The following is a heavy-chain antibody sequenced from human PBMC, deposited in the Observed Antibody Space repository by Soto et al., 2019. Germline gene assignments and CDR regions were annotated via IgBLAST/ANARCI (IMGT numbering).Heavy chain of an antibody. CDR3: ARDVCLCLPSYFDN. Sequence: EVHLVESGGGLVKSGGSLRLSCAASGFTFSGYNLNWVRQAPGKGPEWVSFISSSGTYTYFADSVKGRFTISSDNAKTSLYIQMNSPRAEDTSMYDCARDVCLCLPSYFDNWGQGTLVTVFS. D-gene: IGHD3-16*01. J-gene: IGHJ4*02. CDR1: GFTFSGYN. CDR2: ISSSGTYT. V-gene: IGHV3-21*01.